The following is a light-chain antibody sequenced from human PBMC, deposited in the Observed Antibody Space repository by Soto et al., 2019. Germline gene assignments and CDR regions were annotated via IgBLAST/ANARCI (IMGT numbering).Light chain of an antibody. Sequence: QSVLAQPPSASGAPGQSVTISCTGTSSDVGGYNYVCWYQQHPGKAPKLIIYDVSGRTSGVPDRFSGSKSGNTASLTVSGLQAEDEAFYYCSSYAASKVIIFGGGTKVTVL. CDR1: SSDVGGYNY. CDR3: SSYAASKVII. J-gene: IGLJ2*01. CDR2: DVS. V-gene: IGLV2-8*01.